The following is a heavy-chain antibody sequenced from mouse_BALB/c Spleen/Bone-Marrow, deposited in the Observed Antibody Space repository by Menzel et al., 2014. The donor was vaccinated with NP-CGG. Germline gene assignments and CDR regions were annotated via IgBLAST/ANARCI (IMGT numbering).Heavy chain of an antibody. CDR2: INYSGST. Sequence: DVKLQESGPSLVKPSQTLSLTCSVTGDSITSSYWNWIRKFPGNKLEYMGYINYSGSTYYNPSLKSRISITRDTSKNQYYLQLSSVTTEVTATYSGARGTDNYASEFAYWGQGTLVTVSA. CDR3: ARGTDNYASEFAY. CDR1: GDSITSSY. J-gene: IGHJ3*01. V-gene: IGHV3-8*02. D-gene: IGHD1-3*01.